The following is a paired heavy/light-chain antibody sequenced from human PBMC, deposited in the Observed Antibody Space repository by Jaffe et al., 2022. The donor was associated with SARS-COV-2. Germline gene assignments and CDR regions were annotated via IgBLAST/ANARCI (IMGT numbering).Light chain of an antibody. CDR3: FSYTTGGTRV. CDR2: DVN. V-gene: IGLV2-14*01. Sequence: QSALTQPASVSGSPGQSITISCTGSSSDVGSYDHVSWVQQHAGKGPKPVIFDVNSRPSGVSNRFSGSKSGNTASLTISGLQAEDEADYYCFSYTTGGTRVFGTGTTVTVV. J-gene: IGLJ1*01. CDR1: SSDVGSYDH.
Heavy chain of an antibody. D-gene: IGHD1-26*01. CDR1: GITFKDYG. Sequence: QVQLVESGGGVVQPGRSLRLSCAASGITFKDYGMHWVRQAPGRGLEWVAFISYDGSVQHYGDSVKGRFTISRDDLKSTLFLQMSSLRADDTAVYYCAKGATKVDYWGQGTLVTVSS. V-gene: IGHV3-30*18. J-gene: IGHJ4*02. CDR3: AKGATKVDY. CDR2: ISYDGSVQ.